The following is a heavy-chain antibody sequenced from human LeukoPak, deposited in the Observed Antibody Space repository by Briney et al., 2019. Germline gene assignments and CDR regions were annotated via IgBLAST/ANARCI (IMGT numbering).Heavy chain of an antibody. CDR1: RFTFSNYA. D-gene: IGHD2-15*01. J-gene: IGHJ6*02. Sequence: PGRSLGLSCAASRFTFSNYAFHWVRQAPGKGLEWVAIISYDGNNKYYADSVKGRFTISRDNSKNTLYLQMNSLRAEDSAVYHCARGFCSGGNCYSFYYYGMDAWGQGTTVTVSS. CDR2: ISYDGNNK. CDR3: ARGFCSGGNCYSFYYYGMDA. V-gene: IGHV3-30-3*01.